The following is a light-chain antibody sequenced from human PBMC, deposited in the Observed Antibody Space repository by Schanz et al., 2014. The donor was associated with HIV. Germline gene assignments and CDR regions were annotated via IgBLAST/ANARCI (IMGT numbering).Light chain of an antibody. V-gene: IGLV1-40*01. Sequence: QSVLTQPPSFSGAPGQRVTISCSGSSSNIGRGYDVQWYHQPPGTAPKLLIYGDFNRPSGVPDRFSGSKSGTSASLAISGLRSEDEADYYCVAWDNSLSGRVVFGGGTKLTVL. CDR1: SSNIGRGYD. CDR3: VAWDNSLSGRVV. J-gene: IGLJ2*01. CDR2: GDF.